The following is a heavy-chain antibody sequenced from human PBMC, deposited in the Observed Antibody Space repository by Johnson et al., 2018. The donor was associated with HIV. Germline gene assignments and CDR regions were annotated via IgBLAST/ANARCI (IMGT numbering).Heavy chain of an antibody. CDR2: IRDGGLT. J-gene: IGHJ3*01. Sequence: VHLVESGGVVVQPGGSLRLSCAASGFTFDNYPMHWVRQGPGRGLEWVSLIRDGGLTFYADSVTGRFTISRDTSTNSLYLEMNSLKTEDTALYYCAKDKRDYGGPPGADAFYFWGQGTMVTVSA. D-gene: IGHD4/OR15-4a*01. V-gene: IGHV3-43*01. CDR3: AKDKRDYGGPPGADAFYF. CDR1: GFTFDNYP.